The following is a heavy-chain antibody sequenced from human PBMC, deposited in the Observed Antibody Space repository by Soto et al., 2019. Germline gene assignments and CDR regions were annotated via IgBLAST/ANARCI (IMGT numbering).Heavy chain of an antibody. CDR1: EFPVSTTY. J-gene: IGHJ4*02. D-gene: IGHD5-18*01. CDR3: VRDLGDGYKSA. CDR2: IFANDNA. V-gene: IGHV3-53*04. Sequence: EVQLVESGGGLVQPGGSLRLSCSASEFPVSTTYMSWVRQAPGKGLECVAIIFANDNAYYGDSVKGRFTISRRNSRSTLYLQMNNLGPEDTAVYYCVRDLGDGYKSAWDQGTLVTVSS.